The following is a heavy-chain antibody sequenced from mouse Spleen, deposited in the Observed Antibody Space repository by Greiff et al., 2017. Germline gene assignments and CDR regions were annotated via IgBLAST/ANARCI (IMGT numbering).Heavy chain of an antibody. D-gene: IGHD4-1*02. CDR1: GYTFTNYW. Sequence: QLQQSGAELVRPGTSVKMSRKAAGYTFTNYWIGWVKQRPGHGREWIGDIYPGGGYTNYNEKFKGKATLTADTSSSTAYMQLSSLTSEDSAIYYCARESPTGRVPFAYWGQGTLVTVSA. CDR3: ARESPTGRVPFAY. CDR2: IYPGGGYT. V-gene: IGHV1-63*02. J-gene: IGHJ3*01.